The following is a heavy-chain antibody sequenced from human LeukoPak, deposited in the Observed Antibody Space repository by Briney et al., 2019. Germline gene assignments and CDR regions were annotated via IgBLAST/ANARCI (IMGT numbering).Heavy chain of an antibody. D-gene: IGHD1-26*01. J-gene: IGHJ4*02. CDR2: IYYSGST. CDR3: ARSVRRGFNFDY. Sequence: SETLSLTCTVSGGSISSNSYYWDWIRQPPGKGLEWIGSIYYSGSTYYNPSLKSRVTMSVDTSKNQFSLKLRSVTAADTAVYYCARSVRRGFNFDYWGQGTLVTVSS. CDR1: GGSISSNSYY. V-gene: IGHV4-39*01.